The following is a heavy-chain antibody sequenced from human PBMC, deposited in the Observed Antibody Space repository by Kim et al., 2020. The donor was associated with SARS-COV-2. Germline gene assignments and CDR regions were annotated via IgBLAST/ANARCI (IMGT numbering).Heavy chain of an antibody. V-gene: IGHV1-2*02. J-gene: IGHJ6*02. CDR3: ARGWDV. Sequence: NPTNGSTTYDHKVQGRVTMTRDTSISTVYMELNRLQSDETAVYYCARGWDVWGQGTTVTVSS. CDR2: NPTNGST.